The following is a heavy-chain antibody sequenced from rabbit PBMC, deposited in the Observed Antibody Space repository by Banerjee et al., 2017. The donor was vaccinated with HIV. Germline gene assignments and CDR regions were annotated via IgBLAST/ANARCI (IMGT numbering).Heavy chain of an antibody. Sequence: QLKESGGGLVQPGGSLKLSCKASGFDFSNYYMSWVRQAPGKGLEWIGYIDPVFGSTYYASWVNGRFTISSHNAQNTVFLRMTSLTAADTATYFCARVTGYGDYFGEYYFNLWGQGTLVTVS. CDR1: GFDFSNYY. D-gene: IGHD2-1*01. CDR2: IDPVFGST. J-gene: IGHJ4*01. CDR3: ARVTGYGDYFGEYYFNL. V-gene: IGHV1S7*01.